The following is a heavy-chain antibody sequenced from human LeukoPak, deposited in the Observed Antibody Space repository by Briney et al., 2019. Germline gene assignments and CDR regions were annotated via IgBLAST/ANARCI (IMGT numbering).Heavy chain of an antibody. CDR2: IIPIFGTA. V-gene: IGHV1-69*13. CDR1: GGTFSSYA. CDR3: ARDRVGDFGAFDI. J-gene: IGHJ3*02. D-gene: IGHD3-10*01. Sequence: SVKVSCKASGGTFSSYAISWVRQAPGQGLEWMGGIIPIFGTANYAQKFQGRVTITADESTSTAYMELSSLRSEDTAVHYCARDRVGDFGAFDIWGQGTMVTVSS.